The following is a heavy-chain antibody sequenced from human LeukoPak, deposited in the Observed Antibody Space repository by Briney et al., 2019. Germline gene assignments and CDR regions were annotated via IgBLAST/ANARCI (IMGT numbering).Heavy chain of an antibody. CDR1: GFTFSSYA. CDR2: ISGSGGST. V-gene: IGHV3-23*01. Sequence: GGSLRLSCAASGFTFSSYAMSWVRQAPGKGLEWVSAISGSGGSTYYADSVKGRFTISRDNSKNTLYLQMNSLRAEDMAVYYCASQGAPYDFWSGYYLLRYFDYWGQGTLVTVSS. CDR3: ASQGAPYDFWSGYYLLRYFDY. J-gene: IGHJ4*02. D-gene: IGHD3-3*01.